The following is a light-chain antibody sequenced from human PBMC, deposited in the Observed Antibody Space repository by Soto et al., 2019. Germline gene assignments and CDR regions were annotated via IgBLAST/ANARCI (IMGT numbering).Light chain of an antibody. V-gene: IGLV1-47*01. CDR3: ATWDDRMRAYV. CDR2: RNG. J-gene: IGLJ1*01. CDR1: SSNIGTYY. Sequence: QSVLTQPPSASGTPGQRVTVSCSGSSSNIGTYYVDWYQQLPGTAPKLLIHRNGQRPSGVPDRFSGSKSGPSASLAISGLRSEDEADYYCATWDDRMRAYVIGAGTKVTVL.